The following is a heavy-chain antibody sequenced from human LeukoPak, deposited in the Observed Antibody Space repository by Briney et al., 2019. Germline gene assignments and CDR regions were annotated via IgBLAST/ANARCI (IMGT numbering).Heavy chain of an antibody. V-gene: IGHV3-23*01. CDR3: AKDARPSY. J-gene: IGHJ4*02. CDR1: GFTFSSSA. Sequence: PGGSLRLSCAASGFTFSSSAMCWVRQAPGKGLEWVSAITGGGGSTYYADSVKGRFTISRDNSKNTLYLQMNSLRADDTAVYYCAKDARPSYWGQGTLVTVSS. CDR2: ITGGGGST.